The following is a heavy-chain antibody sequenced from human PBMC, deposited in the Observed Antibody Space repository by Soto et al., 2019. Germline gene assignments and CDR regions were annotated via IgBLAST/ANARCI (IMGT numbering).Heavy chain of an antibody. CDR1: GGTFSSYA. J-gene: IGHJ6*02. Sequence: ASVKVSCKASGGTFSSYAISWVRQAPGQGLEWMGGIIPIFGTANYAQKFQGRVTITADESTSTAYMELSSLRSEDTAVYYCARDNVDIVATSNYYYYYGMDVWGQGTTVTVSS. CDR3: ARDNVDIVATSNYYYYYGMDV. D-gene: IGHD5-12*01. V-gene: IGHV1-69*13. CDR2: IIPIFGTA.